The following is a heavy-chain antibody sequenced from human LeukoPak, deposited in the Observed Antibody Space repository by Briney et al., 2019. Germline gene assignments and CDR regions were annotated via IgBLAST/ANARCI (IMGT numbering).Heavy chain of an antibody. Sequence: GGSLRLSCAASGFTFSDYYMSWIRQAPGKGLEWVSYISSSGSTIYYADSVKGRFTISRDNAKNSLYLQMNSLRAEDTAVYYCATIMVRGVILDYWGQGILVTVSS. CDR3: ATIMVRGVILDY. J-gene: IGHJ4*02. D-gene: IGHD3-10*01. V-gene: IGHV3-11*01. CDR2: ISSSGSTI. CDR1: GFTFSDYY.